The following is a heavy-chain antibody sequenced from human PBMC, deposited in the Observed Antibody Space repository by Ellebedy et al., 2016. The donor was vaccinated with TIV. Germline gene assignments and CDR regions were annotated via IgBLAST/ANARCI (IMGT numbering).Heavy chain of an antibody. Sequence: GGSLRLSCVVSGVTVNSNYMSWVRQAPGKGPEWVSVISVGGSTYYADSVKGRFTISRDNSKNTLYLQMNSLRAEDTAVYYCAGGISVAGTSLGFWGQGTLVTVSS. CDR3: AGGISVAGTSLGF. V-gene: IGHV3-53*01. CDR2: ISVGGST. CDR1: GVTVNSNY. D-gene: IGHD6-19*01. J-gene: IGHJ4*02.